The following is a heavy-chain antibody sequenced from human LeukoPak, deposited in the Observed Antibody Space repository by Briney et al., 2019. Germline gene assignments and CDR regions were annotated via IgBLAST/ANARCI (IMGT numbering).Heavy chain of an antibody. J-gene: IGHJ4*02. D-gene: IGHD3-16*01. CDR3: AKDLDDYVWGSAFDY. CDR1: GFTFSSYA. CDR2: ISGSGGST. V-gene: IGHV3-23*01. Sequence: LPGGSLRLSCAASGFTFSSYAMSWVRQAPGKGLKWVSAISGSGGSTYYADSVKGRFTISRDNSKNTLYLQMNSLRAEDTAVYYCAKDLDDYVWGSAFDYWGQGTLVTVSS.